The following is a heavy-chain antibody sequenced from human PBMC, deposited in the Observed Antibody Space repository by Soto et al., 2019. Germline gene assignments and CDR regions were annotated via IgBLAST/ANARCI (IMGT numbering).Heavy chain of an antibody. V-gene: IGHV3-53*01. CDR1: GFSVSSKY. CDR2: LYTGGTI. CDR3: ARGCGGGSCYSDWDY. Sequence: GSLRLSCAASGFSVSSKYMSWVRQAPDKGLEWVSVLYTGGTIFYTDSVRGRFTISRNSSNNTLYLQMNSLRAEDTAVYCCARGCGGGSCYSDWDYWGQGTLVTVSS. D-gene: IGHD2-15*01. J-gene: IGHJ4*02.